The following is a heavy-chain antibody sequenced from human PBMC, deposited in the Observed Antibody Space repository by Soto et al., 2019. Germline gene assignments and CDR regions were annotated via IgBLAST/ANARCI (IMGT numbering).Heavy chain of an antibody. V-gene: IGHV1-18*01. CDR2: ISARNDNT. CDR1: GYPFTNYV. CDR3: ARDYGDYTRGGGFDM. Sequence: GASVKDSCKASGYPFTNYVMSWVRQAPGQGLEWMGWISARNDNTHYGQKLQGRVTMTTDTSTSTAYLELRSLGSDDTAMYYCARDYGDYTRGGGFDMWGQGTMVTV. D-gene: IGHD4-17*01. J-gene: IGHJ3*02.